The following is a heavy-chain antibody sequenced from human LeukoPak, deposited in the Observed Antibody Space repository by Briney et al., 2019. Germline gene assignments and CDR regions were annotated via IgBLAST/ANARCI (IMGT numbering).Heavy chain of an antibody. CDR2: IYYTGST. CDR3: ARAVLATKPEHWFDS. V-gene: IGHV4-59*01. D-gene: IGHD1-14*01. CDR1: GGSINNYY. Sequence: PSETLSLTCTVSGGSINNYYWSWLRQPAGKGLEWIGYIYYTGSTNYNSSLTSRVTISVDTSKNQFSLNLSSVTAADTAMYYCARAVLATKPEHWFDSWGQGTLVTVSS. J-gene: IGHJ5*01.